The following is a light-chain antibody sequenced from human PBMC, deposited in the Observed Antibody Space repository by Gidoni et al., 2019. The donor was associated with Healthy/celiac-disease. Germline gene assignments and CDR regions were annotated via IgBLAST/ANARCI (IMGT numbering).Light chain of an antibody. CDR1: QSVSSN. J-gene: IGKJ5*01. CDR3: QQYNNWPPIT. Sequence: EIVLTQSPATLSVSPGERATLSCRASQSVSSNLAWYQQNPGQAPRLLIYCASTRATCIPARFSGSVSGTEFTLTISSLQSEDFAVYYCQQYNNWPPITFGQGTRLEIK. CDR2: CAS. V-gene: IGKV3-15*01.